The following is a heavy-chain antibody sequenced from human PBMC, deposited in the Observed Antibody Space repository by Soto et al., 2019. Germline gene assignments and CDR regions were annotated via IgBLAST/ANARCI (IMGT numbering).Heavy chain of an antibody. CDR2: IYHSGST. CDR3: ARVPDR. CDR1: GGCIIGNGYS. V-gene: IGHV4-30-2*01. D-gene: IGHD2-2*01. Sequence: TLSLTCAVAGGCIIGNGYSWSWIRQPPGKGLEWIGYIYHSGSTYYNPSLKSRVTISVDRSKNQFSLNLSSVTAADTAVYYCARVPDRWGQGTLVTVS. J-gene: IGHJ5*02.